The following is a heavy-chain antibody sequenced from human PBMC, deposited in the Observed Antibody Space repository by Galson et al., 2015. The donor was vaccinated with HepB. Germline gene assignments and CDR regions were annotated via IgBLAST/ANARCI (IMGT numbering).Heavy chain of an antibody. CDR3: ARRHDPQYSSSWYEYNWFDP. J-gene: IGHJ5*02. V-gene: IGHV4-39*01. CDR2: IYYSGST. CDR1: GGSISSSSYY. D-gene: IGHD6-13*01. Sequence: ETLSLTCTVSGGSISSSSYYWGWIRQPPGKGLEWIGSIYYSGSTYYNPSLKSRVTISVDTSKNQFSLKLSSVTAADTAVYYCARRHDPQYSSSWYEYNWFDPWGQGTLVTVSS.